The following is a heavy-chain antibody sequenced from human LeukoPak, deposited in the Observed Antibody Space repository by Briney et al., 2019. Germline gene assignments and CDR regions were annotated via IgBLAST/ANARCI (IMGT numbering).Heavy chain of an antibody. Sequence: PSETLSLTFAVYGGSFSGYYWSSIRQPPGKGLEWIGEINHSGSTNYNPSLKSRVTISVDTSKNQFSLKLSSVTATDTAVYYCARVSTWLRLPDYWGQGTLVTVSS. J-gene: IGHJ4*02. CDR3: ARVSTWLRLPDY. D-gene: IGHD5-12*01. CDR2: INHSGST. CDR1: GGSFSGYY. V-gene: IGHV4-34*01.